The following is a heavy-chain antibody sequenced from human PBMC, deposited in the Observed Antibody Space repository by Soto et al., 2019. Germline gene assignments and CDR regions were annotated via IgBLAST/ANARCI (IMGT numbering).Heavy chain of an antibody. CDR1: GYTFTRYG. V-gene: IGHV1-18*01. CDR2: ISGYNGDT. D-gene: IGHD2-8*01. CDR3: AKNGQPPYYYYGLDV. J-gene: IGHJ6*02. Sequence: QGQLVQSGAEVKKPGASVKVSCKASGYTFTRYGISWVRHAPGQGLEWMGWISGYNGDTKYAQKFQGRVTMTIDTSTTTAFMELRSLTSDDTAVYYCAKNGQPPYYYYGLDVWGQGTTVTVSS.